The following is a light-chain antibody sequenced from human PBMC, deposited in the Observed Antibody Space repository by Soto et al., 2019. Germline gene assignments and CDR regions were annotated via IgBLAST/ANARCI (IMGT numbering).Light chain of an antibody. J-gene: IGKJ4*01. V-gene: IGKV3-15*01. CDR2: GAS. CDR3: QQYYEWPLT. Sequence: EIVMTQSPATLSVSPGERATLSCWASQSVSSNLAWYQQRPGQAPRLLIYGASTRATGFAARFSGSGSGTEFTLTISSLQSEDLAVYYCQQYYEWPLTFGGGTKVDIK. CDR1: QSVSSN.